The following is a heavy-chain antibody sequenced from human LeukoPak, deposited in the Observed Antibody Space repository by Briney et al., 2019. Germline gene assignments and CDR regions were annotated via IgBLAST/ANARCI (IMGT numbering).Heavy chain of an antibody. D-gene: IGHD1-26*01. CDR1: GGTFSSYA. Sequence: SVKVSCKASGGTFSSYAISWVRQAPGQGLEWMGRIIPILGIANYAQKFQGRVTITADKSTSTAYMELSSLRAEDTAVYYCARFDSGSYDFDYWGQGTLVTVSS. CDR3: ARFDSGSYDFDY. J-gene: IGHJ4*02. CDR2: IIPILGIA. V-gene: IGHV1-69*04.